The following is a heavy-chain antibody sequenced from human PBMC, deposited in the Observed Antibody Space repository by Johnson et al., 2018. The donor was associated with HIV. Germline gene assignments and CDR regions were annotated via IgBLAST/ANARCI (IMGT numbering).Heavy chain of an antibody. D-gene: IGHD3-3*01. CDR2: INWNGGST. J-gene: IGHJ3*02. CDR3: ARAREYNFWSRATDI. V-gene: IGHV3-20*04. Sequence: VLLVESGGGVVRPGGSLRLSCAASGFTFDDYGMSWVRQAPGKGLEWVSGINWNGGSTGYADSVKGRFTISRDNAKNSLYLQRNSLRDEDTAVYYCARAREYNFWSRATDIWGQGTMVTVSS. CDR1: GFTFDDYG.